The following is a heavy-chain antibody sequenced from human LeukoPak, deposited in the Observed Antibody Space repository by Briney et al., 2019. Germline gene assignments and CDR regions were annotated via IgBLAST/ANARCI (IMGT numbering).Heavy chain of an antibody. CDR3: AAVTLGGWLPAYFHDY. J-gene: IGHJ4*02. D-gene: IGHD5-12*01. CDR1: GFTFTSSA. Sequence: SVKVSCKASGFTFTSSAVQWVRQARGQRLEWIGWIVVGSGNTNYAQKFQERVTITRGMSTSTAYMELSSLRSEDTAVYYCAAVTLGGWLPAYFHDYWGQGTLVTVSS. V-gene: IGHV1-58*01. CDR2: IVVGSGNT.